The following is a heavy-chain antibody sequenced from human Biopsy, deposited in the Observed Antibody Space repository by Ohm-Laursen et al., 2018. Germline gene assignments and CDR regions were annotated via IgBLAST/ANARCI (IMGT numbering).Heavy chain of an antibody. CDR2: ISYTGGI. CDR3: ARMPHFDY. D-gene: IGHD2-2*01. Sequence: TLSLTCTVSGGSISGYHWSWIRKSPGKGLEWLAYISYTGGITSNPSLNGRATMSLDTSKKQFFLRLIYVTAADTAMYYCARMPHFDYWGQGILFTVSS. V-gene: IGHV4-59*01. CDR1: GGSISGYH. J-gene: IGHJ4*02.